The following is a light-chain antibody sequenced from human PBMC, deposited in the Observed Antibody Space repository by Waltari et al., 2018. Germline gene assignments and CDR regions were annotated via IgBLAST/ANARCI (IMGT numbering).Light chain of an antibody. Sequence: EIVLTQSPGTLSLSPGERATLSCRASQSIWTYIAWYQQKPGQAPRLLIYGTSRRATGIPDRFSGSGSGTDCSLTISRLEPEDLAVYHCQHYVRLPATFGQGTKVEIK. CDR2: GTS. J-gene: IGKJ1*01. CDR3: QHYVRLPAT. V-gene: IGKV3-20*01. CDR1: QSIWTY.